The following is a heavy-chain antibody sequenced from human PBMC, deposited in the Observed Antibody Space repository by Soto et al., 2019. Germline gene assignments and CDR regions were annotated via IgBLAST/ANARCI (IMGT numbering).Heavy chain of an antibody. CDR3: ARDLGAPDLGDY. J-gene: IGHJ4*02. Sequence: VASVKVSCKASGGTFSSYAISWVRQAPGQGLEWMGGIIPIFGTANYAQKFQGRVTITADESTSTAYMELSSLRSEDTAVYYCARDLGAPDLGDYWGQGTLVTVSS. CDR2: IIPIFGTA. D-gene: IGHD1-26*01. CDR1: GGTFSSYA. V-gene: IGHV1-69*13.